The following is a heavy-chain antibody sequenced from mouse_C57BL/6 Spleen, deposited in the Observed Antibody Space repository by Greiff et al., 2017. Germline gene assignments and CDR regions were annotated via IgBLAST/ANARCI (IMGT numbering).Heavy chain of an antibody. D-gene: IGHD1-1*01. Sequence: VVESGASVKISCKASGYAFSSYWMNWVKQRPGKGLEWIGQIYPGDGDTNYNGKFKGKATLTADKSSSTAYMQLSSLTSEDSAVYFCARGGYGSSYEAYWGQGTLVTVSA. CDR1: GYAFSSYW. V-gene: IGHV1-80*01. CDR2: IYPGDGDT. CDR3: ARGGYGSSYEAY. J-gene: IGHJ3*01.